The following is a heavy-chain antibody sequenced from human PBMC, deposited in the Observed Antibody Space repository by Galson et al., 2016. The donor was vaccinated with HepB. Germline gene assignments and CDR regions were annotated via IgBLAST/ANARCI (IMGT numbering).Heavy chain of an antibody. CDR2: VNNDGIST. J-gene: IGHJ2*01. CDR3: VKGRSRYFDL. CDR1: GFTFSNYP. Sequence: SLRLSCAASGFTFSNYPMHWVRQAPGKGLQYVSTVNNDGISTYYVDSMEGRFTISRDNSKNTLFLLMSSLRLEDTAVYYCVKGRSRYFDLWGRGTLVTVSS. V-gene: IGHV3-64D*09.